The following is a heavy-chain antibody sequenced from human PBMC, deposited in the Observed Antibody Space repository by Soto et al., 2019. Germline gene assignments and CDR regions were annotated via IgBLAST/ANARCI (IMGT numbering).Heavy chain of an antibody. CDR2: ISAYNGNT. D-gene: IGHD1-7*01. CDR3: ARDAAFITGTTSDWFDP. CDR1: GYTFTSYG. V-gene: IGHV1-18*01. Sequence: ASVKVSCKASGYTFTSYGISWVRQAPGQGLEWMGWISAYNGNTNYAQKLQGRVTMTTDTSTSTAYMELRSLRSDDTAVYYCARDAAFITGTTSDWFDPWGQGTLVTSPQ. J-gene: IGHJ5*02.